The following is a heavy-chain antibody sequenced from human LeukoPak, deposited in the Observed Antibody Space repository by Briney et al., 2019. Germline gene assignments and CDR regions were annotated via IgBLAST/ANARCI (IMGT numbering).Heavy chain of an antibody. CDR1: GDSVSSNSTS. CDR3: AREDDYGGNSDAYYFDY. V-gene: IGHV6-1*01. J-gene: IGHJ4*02. D-gene: IGHD4-23*01. Sequence: QSQTLSLTCAISGDSVSSNSTSWNWIRQSPSRGLEWLGRTYYRSKWYNEYAVSVKSRITINPDTSKNQFSLQLKSVTPEDTAVYYCAREDDYGGNSDAYYFDYWGQGTLVTVSS. CDR2: TYYRSKWYN.